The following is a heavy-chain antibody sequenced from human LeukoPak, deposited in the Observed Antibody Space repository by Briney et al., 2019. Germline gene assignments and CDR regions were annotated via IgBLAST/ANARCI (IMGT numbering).Heavy chain of an antibody. D-gene: IGHD1-1*01. CDR2: ISGSGGST. J-gene: IGHJ4*02. CDR3: ANAGDDGAVGDY. Sequence: GGSLRLSCAASGFTFSSYAMSWVRQAPGKGLEWVSAISGSGGSTYYADSVKGRFTISRDNSKNTLYLRMNSLRAEDTAVYYCANAGDDGAVGDYWGQGTLVTVSS. V-gene: IGHV3-23*01. CDR1: GFTFSSYA.